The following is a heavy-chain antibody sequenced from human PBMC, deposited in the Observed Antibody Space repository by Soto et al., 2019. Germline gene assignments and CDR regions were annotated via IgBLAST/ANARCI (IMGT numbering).Heavy chain of an antibody. CDR3: ARESDH. Sequence: LSCSGSGFTISSYPMSWVRQAPGKGLEWFSTISGSGGGTYYADSMKGRFTISRDNSKNTLYLQMYSLRVEDTAVYYCARESDHWGQGTLVTVSS. V-gene: IGHV3-23*01. J-gene: IGHJ4*02. CDR1: GFTISSYP. CDR2: ISGSGGGT.